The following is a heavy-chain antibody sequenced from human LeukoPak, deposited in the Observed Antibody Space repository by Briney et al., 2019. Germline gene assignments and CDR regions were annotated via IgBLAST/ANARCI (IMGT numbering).Heavy chain of an antibody. Sequence: PSETLSLTCTVSGGSISSGSYYWSWIRQPAGKGLECIGRIYTSGSTNYNPSLKSRVTISVDTSKNQFSLKLSSVTAADTAVYYCARDMTYYDFWSGQGFDPWGQGTLVTVSS. V-gene: IGHV4-61*02. D-gene: IGHD3-3*01. CDR3: ARDMTYYDFWSGQGFDP. J-gene: IGHJ5*02. CDR1: GGSISSGSYY. CDR2: IYTSGST.